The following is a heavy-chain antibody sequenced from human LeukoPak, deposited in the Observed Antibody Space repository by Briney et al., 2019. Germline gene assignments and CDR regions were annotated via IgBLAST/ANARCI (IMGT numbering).Heavy chain of an antibody. Sequence: GGSLRLSCAASGFTFSSYSMNWVRQAPGKGLEWVSYISSSSSTIYYADSVKGRFTISRDNAKNSLYLQMDSLRAEDTAVYYCAKAPSSGYYYFDYWGQGTLVTVSS. J-gene: IGHJ4*02. CDR3: AKAPSSGYYYFDY. D-gene: IGHD3-22*01. CDR2: ISSSSSTI. V-gene: IGHV3-48*01. CDR1: GFTFSSYS.